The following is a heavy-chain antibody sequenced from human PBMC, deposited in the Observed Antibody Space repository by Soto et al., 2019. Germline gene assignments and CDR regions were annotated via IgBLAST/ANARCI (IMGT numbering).Heavy chain of an antibody. D-gene: IGHD6-19*01. J-gene: IGHJ4*02. CDR1: GFTFSSYA. CDR2: ISGSGGST. CDR3: VKALQPSVAEMYYFDY. Sequence: GGSLRLSCAASGFTFSSYAMSWVRQAPGKGLEWVSAISGSGGSTYYADSVKGRFTISRDNSKNTLYLQMNSLRAEDTAVYYCVKALQPSVAEMYYFDYWGQGTLVTVSS. V-gene: IGHV3-23*01.